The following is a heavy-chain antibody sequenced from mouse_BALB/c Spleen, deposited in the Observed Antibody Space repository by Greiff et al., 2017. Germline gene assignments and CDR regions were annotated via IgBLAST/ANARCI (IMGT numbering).Heavy chain of an antibody. J-gene: IGHJ2*01. CDR1: GFNIKDTY. V-gene: IGHV14-3*02. CDR2: IDPANGNT. CDR3: ADLYYGSRGGY. D-gene: IGHD1-1*01. Sequence: EVQRVESGAELVKPGASVKLSCTASGFNIKDTYMHWVKQRPEQGLEWIGRIDPANGNTKYDPKFQGKATITADTSSNTAYLQRSSLTSEDTAVDYCADLYYGSRGGYWGQGTTLTVSS.